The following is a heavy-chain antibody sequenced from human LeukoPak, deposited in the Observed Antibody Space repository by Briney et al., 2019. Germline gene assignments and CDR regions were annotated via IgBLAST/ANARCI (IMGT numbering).Heavy chain of an antibody. V-gene: IGHV3-30-3*01. CDR2: ISYDGSNK. CDR3: ARDYYDSSGYSFAY. CDR1: GFTFSSYA. D-gene: IGHD3-22*01. J-gene: IGHJ4*02. Sequence: GRSLRLSCAASGFTFSSYAMHWVRQAPGKGLEWVAVISYDGSNKYYADSVKGRFTISRDNSKNTLYLQMNSLRAEDTAVYYCARDYYDSSGYSFAYWGQGTLVTVSS.